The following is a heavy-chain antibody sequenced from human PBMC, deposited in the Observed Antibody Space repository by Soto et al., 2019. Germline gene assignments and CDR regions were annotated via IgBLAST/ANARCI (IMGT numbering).Heavy chain of an antibody. CDR2: IIPIFGTA. V-gene: IGHV1-69*13. J-gene: IGHJ4*02. CDR3: ARGSVVITAHFYYFDY. CDR1: GGTFSSYA. Sequence: GASVKVSCKASGGTFSSYAISWVRQAPGQGLEWMGGIIPIFGTANYAQKFQGRVTITADESTSTAYMELSSLRSEDTAVYYCARGSVVITAHFYYFDYWGQGTLVTVSS. D-gene: IGHD3-22*01.